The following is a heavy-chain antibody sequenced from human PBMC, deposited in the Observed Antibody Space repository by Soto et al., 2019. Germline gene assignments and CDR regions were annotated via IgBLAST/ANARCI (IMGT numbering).Heavy chain of an antibody. Sequence: SETLSLTCTVSGGSISSSSYYWGWIRQPPGKGLEWIGCIYYSGSTYYNPSLKSRVTISVDTSKNQFSLKLSSVTAADTAVYYCASGVDDSPSYFWFYFDYWGPGSQVTVSS. D-gene: IGHD3-9*01. CDR3: ASGVDDSPSYFWFYFDY. J-gene: IGHJ4*02. CDR2: IYYSGST. CDR1: GGSISSSSYY. V-gene: IGHV4-39*07.